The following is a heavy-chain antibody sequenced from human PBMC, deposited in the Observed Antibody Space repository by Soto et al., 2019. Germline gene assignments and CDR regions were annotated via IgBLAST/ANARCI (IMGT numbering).Heavy chain of an antibody. CDR3: AGNGYSYGGLDY. CDR2: IYHSGST. CDR1: GYSISSGYY. D-gene: IGHD5-18*01. Sequence: PSETLSLTCAVSGYSISSGYYWGWIRQPPGKGLEWIGSIYHSGSTYYNPSLKSRVTISVDTSKNQFSLKLSSVTAADTAVYYCAGNGYSYGGLDYWGQGTLVTVSS. V-gene: IGHV4-38-2*01. J-gene: IGHJ4*02.